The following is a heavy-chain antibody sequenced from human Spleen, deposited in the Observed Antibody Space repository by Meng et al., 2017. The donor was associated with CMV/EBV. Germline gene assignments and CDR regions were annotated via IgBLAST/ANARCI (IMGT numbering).Heavy chain of an antibody. CDR1: GFTFSSYA. Sequence: GGSLRLSCAASGFTFSSYAMSWVRQAPGQGLEWMGMINPSSGDICYGRGFHGRVTLTRDTSTSTVYMALSSLRSDDTAVYYCARAQPSNYHDNSGLIYWGHGTLVTVSS. J-gene: IGHJ4*01. CDR3: ARAQPSNYHDNSGLIY. V-gene: IGHV1-46*01. CDR2: INPSSGDI. D-gene: IGHD3-22*01.